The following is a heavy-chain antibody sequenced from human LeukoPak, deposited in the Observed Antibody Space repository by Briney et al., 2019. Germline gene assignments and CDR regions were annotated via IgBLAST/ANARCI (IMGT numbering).Heavy chain of an antibody. CDR3: ARGGGYYDSSGYPDY. Sequence: GGSLRLSCAASGFTFISYAMHWVRQAPGKGLEWLAVISYDGDNKFYSESVKGRFTISRDNSENTFDLQMNSLRAEDTAVYYCARGGGYYDSSGYPDYWGQGTLVTVSS. V-gene: IGHV3-30-3*01. J-gene: IGHJ4*02. D-gene: IGHD3-22*01. CDR2: ISYDGDNK. CDR1: GFTFISYA.